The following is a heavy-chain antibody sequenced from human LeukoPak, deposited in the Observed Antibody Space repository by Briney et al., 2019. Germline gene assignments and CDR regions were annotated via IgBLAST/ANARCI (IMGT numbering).Heavy chain of an antibody. V-gene: IGHV3-9*01. D-gene: IGHD3-16*01. CDR2: ISWDGGSI. CDR3: AKVCGNGGGDDY. CDR1: GFTFDDYA. Sequence: GGSLRLSCAASGFTFDDYAMHWVRQAPGEGLEWVSGISWDGGSIGYADSVKGRFTISRDNAKNSLYLQMNSLRAEDTALYYCAKVCGNGGGDDYWGQGTLVTVSS. J-gene: IGHJ4*02.